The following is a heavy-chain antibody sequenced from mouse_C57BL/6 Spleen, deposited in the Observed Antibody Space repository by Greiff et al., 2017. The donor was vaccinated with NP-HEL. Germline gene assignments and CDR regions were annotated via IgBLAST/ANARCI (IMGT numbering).Heavy chain of an antibody. V-gene: IGHV1-22*01. D-gene: IGHD2-1*01. CDR1: GYTFTDYN. Sequence: EVQLQESGPELVKPGASVKMSCKASGYTFTDYNMHWVKQSHGKSLEWIGYINPNNGGTSYNQKFKGKATLTVNKSSSTAYMELRSLTSEDSAVYYCAREGGLYQYYAMDYWGQGTSVTVSS. CDR3: AREGGLYQYYAMDY. J-gene: IGHJ4*01. CDR2: INPNNGGT.